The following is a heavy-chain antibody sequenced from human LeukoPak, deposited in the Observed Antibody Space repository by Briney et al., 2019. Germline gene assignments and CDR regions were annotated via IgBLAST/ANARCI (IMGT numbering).Heavy chain of an antibody. CDR3: ARGGPYCSGGSCYSTTIDY. CDR2: INPNSGGT. V-gene: IGHV1-2*02. J-gene: IGHJ4*02. D-gene: IGHD2-15*01. Sequence: ASVKVSCKASGYTFTGYYMHWVRQAPGQGLEWMGWINPNSGGTNYAQKFQGRVTMTRDTSISTAYMELSRLRFEDTAVYYCARGGPYCSGGSCYSTTIDYWGQGTLVTVSS. CDR1: GYTFTGYY.